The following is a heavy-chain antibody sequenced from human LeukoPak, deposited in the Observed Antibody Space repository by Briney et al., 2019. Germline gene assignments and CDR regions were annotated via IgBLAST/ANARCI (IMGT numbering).Heavy chain of an antibody. V-gene: IGHV3-48*03. D-gene: IGHD3-22*01. J-gene: IGHJ4*02. CDR3: ASFLVVNFDH. Sequence: QPGGSLRLSCAASGFTFSSYEMNWVRQAPGKGLEWVSYISSSGSTIYYADSVKGRFTISRDNAKNSLYLQMNSLRAEDTAVYYCASFLVVNFDHWGQGTLVTVSS. CDR1: GFTFSSYE. CDR2: ISSSGSTI.